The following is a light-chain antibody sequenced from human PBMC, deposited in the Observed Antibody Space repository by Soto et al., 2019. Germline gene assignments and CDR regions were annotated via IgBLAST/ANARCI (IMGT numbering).Light chain of an antibody. J-gene: IGLJ2*01. Sequence: QSALTQPASVSGSPGQSITISCAGTSSGVGDFNYVSWYQQYPGKAPKLIIYDVDDRPSGVSNRFSGSKSGNTASLTISGIYAQDEADYYDNSYIRCGTFDVFGTGTKLTVL. CDR3: NSYIRCGTFDV. CDR2: DVD. V-gene: IGLV2-14*03. CDR1: SSGVGDFNY.